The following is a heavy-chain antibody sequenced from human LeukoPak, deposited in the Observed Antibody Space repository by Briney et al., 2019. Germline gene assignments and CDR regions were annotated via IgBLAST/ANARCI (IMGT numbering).Heavy chain of an antibody. J-gene: IGHJ6*04. Sequence: PGGSLRLSCAASGFTFSSYGMHWVRQTPNKGLEWVAVISYDGSNKYYADSVKGRFTISRDKSKNTLYLQMNSLRPEDTAVYYCAELGITMIGGVWGKGTTVTISS. D-gene: IGHD3-10*02. CDR1: GFTFSSYG. CDR2: ISYDGSNK. V-gene: IGHV3-30*18. CDR3: AELGITMIGGV.